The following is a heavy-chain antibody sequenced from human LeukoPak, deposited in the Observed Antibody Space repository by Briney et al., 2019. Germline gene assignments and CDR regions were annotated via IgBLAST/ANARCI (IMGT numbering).Heavy chain of an antibody. V-gene: IGHV3-11*06. CDR2: ISSSSSYI. Sequence: GGSLRLSCAASGFTFSDYYMSWIRQAPGKGLEWVSSISSSSSYIYYADSVKGRFTISRDNAKNSLYLQMNSLRAEDTAVYYCARDGRDYYGSGSSDYWGQGTLVTVSS. CDR1: GFTFSDYY. J-gene: IGHJ4*02. D-gene: IGHD3-10*01. CDR3: ARDGRDYYGSGSSDY.